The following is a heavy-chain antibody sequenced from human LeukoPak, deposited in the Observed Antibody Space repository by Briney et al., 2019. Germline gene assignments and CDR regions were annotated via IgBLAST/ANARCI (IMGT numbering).Heavy chain of an antibody. CDR1: GFSLSDYG. D-gene: IGHD1-26*01. CDR3: ARESVGATSPFDY. Sequence: GGSLRLSCTASGFSLSDYGMNWVRQAPGKGLEWVSSISNSRNNIYDADSVKGRFTISRDNAKNSLYLQMNSLRAEDTALYYCARESVGATSPFDYWGQGTLVTVSS. V-gene: IGHV3-21*04. CDR2: ISNSRNNI. J-gene: IGHJ4*02.